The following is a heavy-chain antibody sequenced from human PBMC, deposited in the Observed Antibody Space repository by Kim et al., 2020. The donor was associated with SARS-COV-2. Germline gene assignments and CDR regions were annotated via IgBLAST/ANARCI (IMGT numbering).Heavy chain of an antibody. D-gene: IGHD1-1*01. CDR2: IYPGDSDT. J-gene: IGHJ6*02. V-gene: IGHV5-51*01. Sequence: GESLKISCKGSGYSFTSYWIGWVRQMPGKGLEWMGIIYPGDSDTRYSPSFQGQVTISADKSISTAYLQWSSLKASDTAMYYCATTRGTPWKLGYYYYGMDVWGQGTTVTVSS. CDR3: ATTRGTPWKLGYYYYGMDV. CDR1: GYSFTSYW.